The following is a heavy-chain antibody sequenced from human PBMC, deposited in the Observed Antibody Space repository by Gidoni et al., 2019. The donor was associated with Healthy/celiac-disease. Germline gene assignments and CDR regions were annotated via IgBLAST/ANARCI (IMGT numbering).Heavy chain of an antibody. J-gene: IGHJ6*02. Sequence: QVQLVESGGGVVQPGRSLRLSCAASGFTFSSSGMHWVRQAPGKGLEWVAVISYDGSNKYYADSVKGRFTISRDNSKNTLYLQMNSLRAEDTAVYYCAKDRSSSSWRTPYYYYGMDVWGQGTTVTVSS. V-gene: IGHV3-30*18. CDR3: AKDRSSSSWRTPYYYYGMDV. CDR1: GFTFSSSG. CDR2: ISYDGSNK. D-gene: IGHD6-13*01.